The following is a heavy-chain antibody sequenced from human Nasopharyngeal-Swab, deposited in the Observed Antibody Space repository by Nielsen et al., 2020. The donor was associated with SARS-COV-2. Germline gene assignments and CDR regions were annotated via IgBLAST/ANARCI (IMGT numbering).Heavy chain of an antibody. CDR3: ARDRRDGYNYYYYYMDV. V-gene: IGHV4-59*01. J-gene: IGHJ6*03. Sequence: WIRQPPGKGLEWIGYIYYSGSTYYNPSLKSRVTISVDTSKNQFSPKLSSVTAADTAVYYCARDRRDGYNYYYYYMDVWGKGTTVTVSS. CDR2: IYYSGST. D-gene: IGHD5-24*01.